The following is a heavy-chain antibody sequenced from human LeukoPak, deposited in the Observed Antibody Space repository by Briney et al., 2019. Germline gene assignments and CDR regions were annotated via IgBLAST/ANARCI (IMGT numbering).Heavy chain of an antibody. V-gene: IGHV3-23*01. Sequence: GGSLRLSCAASGFTFSSYAMSWVRQAPGKGLEWVSAISGSGGSTYYADSGKGRYTTSRDNSKNTLYLQMNSLRDADTAVYYCAKCRLARSPRYFDYWGQGTLVTVSS. CDR3: AKCRLARSPRYFDY. CDR2: ISGSGGST. CDR1: GFTFSSYA. D-gene: IGHD6-19*01. J-gene: IGHJ4*02.